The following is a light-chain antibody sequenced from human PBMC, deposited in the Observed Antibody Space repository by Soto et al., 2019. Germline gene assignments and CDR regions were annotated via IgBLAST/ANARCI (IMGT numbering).Light chain of an antibody. CDR3: QQRSNWPWT. CDR2: DAS. J-gene: IGKJ1*01. Sequence: IVLRQSPATLSLSPGERATLSCRASQSVSSYLAWYQQKPGQAPRLLIYDASNRATGIPARFSGSGSGTDFTLTISGLEPEDFAVYYCQQRSNWPWTFGQGTKVDIK. V-gene: IGKV3-11*01. CDR1: QSVSSY.